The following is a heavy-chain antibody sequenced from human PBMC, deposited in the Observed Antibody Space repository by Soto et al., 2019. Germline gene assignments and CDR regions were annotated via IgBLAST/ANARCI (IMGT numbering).Heavy chain of an antibody. CDR1: GGSFSDYY. CDR2: INHRGST. D-gene: IGHD3-16*02. CDR3: ARVSSGGIIVFDY. Sequence: PSETLSLTCAVYGGSFSDYYWSWIRQPPGKGLEWIGEINHRGSTYYNPSLKSRVTISVDTSKNQFSLMLSSVTAADTAVYYCARVSSGGIIVFDYWGQGALVTVSS. V-gene: IGHV4-34*01. J-gene: IGHJ4*02.